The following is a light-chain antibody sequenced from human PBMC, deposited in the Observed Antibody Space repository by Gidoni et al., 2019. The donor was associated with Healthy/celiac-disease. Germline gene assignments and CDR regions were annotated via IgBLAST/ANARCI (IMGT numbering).Light chain of an antibody. Sequence: EIVMTQSPATLSVSPGERATLPCRASQSVSSNLARYQQKPGQAPRLLINGASTRATGIRARFSGSGSGTEFTLTISSLQSEDFAVYYCQNEEAFGQGTKLEIK. CDR1: QSVSSN. CDR3: QNEEA. J-gene: IGKJ2*01. V-gene: IGKV3-15*01. CDR2: GAS.